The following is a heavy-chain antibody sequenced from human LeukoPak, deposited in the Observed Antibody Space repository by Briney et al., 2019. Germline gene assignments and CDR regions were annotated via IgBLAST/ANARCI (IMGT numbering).Heavy chain of an antibody. Sequence: WASVKVSCKASGYTFTSYAMNWVRQAPGQGLEWMGWINTNTGNPTYAQGFTGRFVFSLDTSVSTAYLQISSLKAEDTAVYYCARAEPPAAGQFRSEYAFDIWGQGTMVTVSS. CDR1: GYTFTSYA. CDR2: INTNTGNP. J-gene: IGHJ3*02. D-gene: IGHD6-13*01. V-gene: IGHV7-4-1*02. CDR3: ARAEPPAAGQFRSEYAFDI.